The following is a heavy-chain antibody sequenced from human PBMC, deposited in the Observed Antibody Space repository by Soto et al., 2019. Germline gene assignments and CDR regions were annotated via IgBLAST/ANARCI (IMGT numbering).Heavy chain of an antibody. CDR2: INPIVSIS. J-gene: IGHJ4*02. CDR1: GDTFSFYT. D-gene: IGHD3-10*01. CDR3: AASYGSGYRAFDY. Sequence: QVQLVQSGTEVKKPGSSVKVSCKASGDTFSFYTINWARQAPGLGLEWVGRINPIVSISNYAQKFQGRVSMTADKSTSTAYMELRSLRSDDAAMYFCAASYGSGYRAFDYWGQGALVIVSS. V-gene: IGHV1-69*02.